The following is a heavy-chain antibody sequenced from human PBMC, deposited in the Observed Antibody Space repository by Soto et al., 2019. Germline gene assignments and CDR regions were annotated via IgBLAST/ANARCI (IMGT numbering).Heavy chain of an antibody. Sequence: SETLSLTCTVSGCSISTSADYWGWIRQPPGKGLEWIGTIYYSGTSYHNPSLKSRVTISVDTSKNQFSLTLTSVTAADTAVYYCASRVEGLYSGNDRYYFDYWGQGTLVTVSS. J-gene: IGHJ4*02. CDR2: IYYSGTS. CDR3: ASRVEGLYSGNDRYYFDY. CDR1: GCSISTSADY. V-gene: IGHV4-39*01. D-gene: IGHD5-12*01.